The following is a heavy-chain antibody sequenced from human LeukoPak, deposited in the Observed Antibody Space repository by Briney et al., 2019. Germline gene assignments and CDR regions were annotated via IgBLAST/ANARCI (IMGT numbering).Heavy chain of an antibody. V-gene: IGHV3-7*01. CDR2: IKQDGSEK. Sequence: PGGSLRLSCAASGFTFSSYWMSWVRQASGKGLEWVANIKQDGSEKYYVDSVKGRFTISRDNAKNSLYLQMNSLRAEDTAVYYCARGGTTYYYGSGSPNYFDYWGQGTLVTVSS. J-gene: IGHJ4*02. D-gene: IGHD3-10*01. CDR1: GFTFSSYW. CDR3: ARGGTTYYYGSGSPNYFDY.